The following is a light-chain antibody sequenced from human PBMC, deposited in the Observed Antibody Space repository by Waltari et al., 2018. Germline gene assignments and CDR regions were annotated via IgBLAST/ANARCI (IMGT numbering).Light chain of an antibody. J-gene: IGKJ3*01. V-gene: IGKV2-28*01. CDR1: QSLLYSNGYNY. CDR2: LGS. Sequence: DVVMTQSPLSLPVTPGEPASIPCRSSQSLLYSNGYNYWNWYLQRPGQSPQLLIYLGSNRASGVPGRFSGSGSGTDFTLKISRVEAEDVGVYYCMQGLHFPLTFGPGTKVDIK. CDR3: MQGLHFPLT.